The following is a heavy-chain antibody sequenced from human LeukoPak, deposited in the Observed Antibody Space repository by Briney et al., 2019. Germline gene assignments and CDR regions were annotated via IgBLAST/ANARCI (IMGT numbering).Heavy chain of an antibody. CDR2: IRGSGVST. Sequence: GGALRLSCEASGFTFKNYDMTWVRQAPGKGLEWVSGIRGSGVSTSYADSVKGRFTISRDNSKNMLYLFMNNLRAEDTAVYYCALLGGKLLWRIDYWGQGTRVTVSS. CDR3: ALLGGKLLWRIDY. V-gene: IGHV3-23*01. D-gene: IGHD3-10*01. CDR1: GFTFKNYD. J-gene: IGHJ4*02.